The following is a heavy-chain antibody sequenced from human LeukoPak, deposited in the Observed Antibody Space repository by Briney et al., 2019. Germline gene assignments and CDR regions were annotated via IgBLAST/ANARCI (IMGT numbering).Heavy chain of an antibody. J-gene: IGHJ4*02. D-gene: IGHD3-9*01. CDR3: ARATGKDILTGRKLDN. CDR2: MNPNSGNT. V-gene: IGHV1-8*01. CDR1: GYTFTSYG. Sequence: ASVKVSCKASGYTFTSYGINWVRQAPGQGLEWVGWMNPNSGNTGYAQKFQGRVTMTRNTSISIAYMELSSLRSDDTAVYYCARATGKDILTGRKLDNWGQGTLVTVSS.